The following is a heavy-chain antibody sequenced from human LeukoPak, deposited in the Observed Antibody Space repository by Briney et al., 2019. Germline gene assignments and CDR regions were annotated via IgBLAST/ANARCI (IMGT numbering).Heavy chain of an antibody. V-gene: IGHV1-46*01. CDR2: INPSGGST. CDR3: ARAKGLFDH. CDR1: GYTFAIYY. J-gene: IGHJ4*02. Sequence: ASVKVSCKASGYTFAIYYIHWVRQAPGQGLEWMGIINPSGGSTSYTQKFQGRLTMTRDTSTSTDYMELSSLRSEDTAVYYCARAKGLFDHWGQGTLVTVSS.